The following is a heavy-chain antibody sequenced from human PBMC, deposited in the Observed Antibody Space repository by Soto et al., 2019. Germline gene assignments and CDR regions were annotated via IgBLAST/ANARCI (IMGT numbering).Heavy chain of an antibody. CDR3: AEADIVVVPAATHYYYYGMDV. V-gene: IGHV1-69*06. CDR2: IIPIFGTA. J-gene: IGHJ6*02. D-gene: IGHD2-2*01. CDR1: GGTFSSYA. Sequence: SVKVSCKASGGTFSSYAISWVLRSGLQGLDGMGGIIPIFGTANYAQKFQGRVTITADKSTSTAYMELSSLRSEDTAVYYCAEADIVVVPAATHYYYYGMDVWGQGTTVTVSS.